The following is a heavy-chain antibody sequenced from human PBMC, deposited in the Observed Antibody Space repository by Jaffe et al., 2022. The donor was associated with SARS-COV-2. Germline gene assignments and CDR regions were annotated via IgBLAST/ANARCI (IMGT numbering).Heavy chain of an antibody. J-gene: IGHJ6*02. Sequence: EVQLVESGGGVVQPGGSLRLSCAASGFTFDDYAMHWVRQAPGKGLEWVSLISGDGGSTYYADSVKGRFTISRDNSKNSLYLQMNSLRTEDTALYYCAKDQLKGVVAYYYYGMDVWGQGTTVTVSS. V-gene: IGHV3-43*02. CDR3: AKDQLKGVVAYYYYGMDV. CDR1: GFTFDDYA. CDR2: ISGDGGST. D-gene: IGHD1-1*01.